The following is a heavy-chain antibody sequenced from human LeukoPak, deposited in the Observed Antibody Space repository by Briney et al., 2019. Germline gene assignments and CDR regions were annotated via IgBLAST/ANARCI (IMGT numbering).Heavy chain of an antibody. V-gene: IGHV3-23*01. CDR3: ARYSSSWYLTWGTLDY. J-gene: IGHJ4*02. D-gene: IGHD6-13*01. CDR1: GFTFSSYA. Sequence: TGGSLRLSCAASGFTFSSYAMSWVRQAPGKGLEWVSAISGSGGSTYYADSVKGRFTISRDNSKNTLYLQMNSLRAEDTAVYYCARYSSSWYLTWGTLDYWGQGTLVTVSS. CDR2: ISGSGGST.